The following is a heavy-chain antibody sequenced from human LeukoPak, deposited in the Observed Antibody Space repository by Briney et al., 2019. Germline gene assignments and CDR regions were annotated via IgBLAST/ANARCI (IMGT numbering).Heavy chain of an antibody. CDR3: AKPLYYTNYYFDS. D-gene: IGHD2-8*01. Sequence: GGSLRLSCAASGFTFNNYAMSWVRLAPGKGLEWVSAISDSGGSPYYADSVKSRFTISRDNSKNTLYLQMNSLRAEDTAVYYCAKPLYYTNYYFDSWGQGTLVTVSS. V-gene: IGHV3-23*01. J-gene: IGHJ4*02. CDR2: ISDSGGSP. CDR1: GFTFNNYA.